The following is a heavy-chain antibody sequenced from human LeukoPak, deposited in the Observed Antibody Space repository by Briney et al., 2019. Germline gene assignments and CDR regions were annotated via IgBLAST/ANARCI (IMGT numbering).Heavy chain of an antibody. CDR3: ARGYYYDSTRYSPYFDY. J-gene: IGHJ4*02. Sequence: SETLSLTCAVYGGTFSGYYWSWIRQPPGKGLEWIGEINHSGSTNYNPSLKSRVTISVDTSKNQFSLKLSSVTAADTAVYYCARGYYYDSTRYSPYFDYWGQGTLVTVSS. D-gene: IGHD3-22*01. V-gene: IGHV4-34*01. CDR1: GGTFSGYY. CDR2: INHSGST.